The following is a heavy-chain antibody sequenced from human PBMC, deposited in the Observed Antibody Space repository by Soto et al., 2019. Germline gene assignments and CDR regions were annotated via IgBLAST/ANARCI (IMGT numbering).Heavy chain of an antibody. Sequence: KPSETLSLTCTVSGGSISSSSYYWGWIRQPPGKGLEWIGSIYYSGSTYYNPSLKSRVTISVDTSKNQFSLKLSSVTAADTAVYYCARHISVATPFDPWGQGTLVTAPQ. J-gene: IGHJ5*02. D-gene: IGHD5-12*01. CDR1: GGSISSSSYY. CDR2: IYYSGST. V-gene: IGHV4-39*01. CDR3: ARHISVATPFDP.